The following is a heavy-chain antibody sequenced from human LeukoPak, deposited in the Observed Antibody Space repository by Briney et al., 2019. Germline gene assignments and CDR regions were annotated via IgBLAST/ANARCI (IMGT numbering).Heavy chain of an antibody. J-gene: IGHJ4*02. D-gene: IGHD2-15*01. CDR1: GFDFSGYG. CDR3: AKWGCSGGSCYPFDY. Sequence: GGSLRLSCAASGFDFSGYGMHWVRQAPGKGLEWVTYIKYDGSQKYFADSVKGRFTISRDNSKNTLYLQMNSLRAEDTAIYYCAKWGCSGGSCYPFDYWGQGTLVTVSS. V-gene: IGHV3-30*02. CDR2: IKYDGSQK.